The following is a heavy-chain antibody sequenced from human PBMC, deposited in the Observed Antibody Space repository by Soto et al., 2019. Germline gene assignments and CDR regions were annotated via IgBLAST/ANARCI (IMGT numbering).Heavy chain of an antibody. Sequence: GGSLRLSCAASGFTFSSYWMSWVLQAPGKGLEWVSYISSSSSTIYYADSVKGRFTISRDNAKNSLYLQMNSLRDEDTAVYYCARPEYSSSSYGMDVWGQGTTVTVSS. CDR2: ISSSSSTI. CDR1: GFTFSSYW. D-gene: IGHD6-6*01. CDR3: ARPEYSSSSYGMDV. J-gene: IGHJ6*02. V-gene: IGHV3-48*02.